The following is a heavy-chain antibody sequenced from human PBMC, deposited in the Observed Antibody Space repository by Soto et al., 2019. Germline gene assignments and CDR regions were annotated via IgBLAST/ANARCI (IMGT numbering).Heavy chain of an antibody. CDR1: GGSISSHY. D-gene: IGHD2-8*02. J-gene: IGHJ4*02. CDR2: VYHNGNT. CDR3: ARGFCTGVGCQLNYCDY. V-gene: IGHV4-59*11. Sequence: SATLSLTCIVSGGSISSHYWSRIRQDPGKGLEWIGYVYHNGNTNNNPSLRSRVTISIDTSRNHFSLKLNSVTAADTAVYYCARGFCTGVGCQLNYCDYWGQGALVTVS.